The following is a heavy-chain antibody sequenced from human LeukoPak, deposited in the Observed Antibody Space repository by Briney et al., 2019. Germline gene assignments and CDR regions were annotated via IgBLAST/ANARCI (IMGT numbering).Heavy chain of an antibody. J-gene: IGHJ6*04. D-gene: IGHD3-10*01. Sequence: SETLSLTCAVSGYSISSGYYWGWIRQPPGKGLEWSGSIFHSGSSYYNPSLKSRVNMSVDTSKNQISLKLSSVTAADTAVYYCARASGSYGSGSYYYYGMDVWGKGTTVTVSS. CDR1: GYSISSGYY. CDR3: ARASGSYGSGSYYYYGMDV. V-gene: IGHV4-38-2*01. CDR2: IFHSGSS.